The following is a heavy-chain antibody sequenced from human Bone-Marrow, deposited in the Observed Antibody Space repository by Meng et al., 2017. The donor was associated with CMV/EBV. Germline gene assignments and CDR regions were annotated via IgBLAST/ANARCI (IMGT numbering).Heavy chain of an antibody. J-gene: IGHJ2*01. V-gene: IGHV1-46*01. D-gene: IGHD3-22*01. CDR3: ARGPPAPYYYDTSGYQNWYFDL. Sequence: YYHHWVRPAPGQGLEWVGIINPSGGSTSYAQKFHGRVTMTSDTSTSTVYMELSSLLSEDTAMYYCARGPPAPYYYDTSGYQNWYFDLWGRGTLVTVSS. CDR2: INPSGGST. CDR1: YY.